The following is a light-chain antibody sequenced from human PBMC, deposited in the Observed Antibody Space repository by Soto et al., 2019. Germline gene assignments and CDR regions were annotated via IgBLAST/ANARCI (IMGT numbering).Light chain of an antibody. Sequence: DIQMTQSPSPLSASVGDRVTIACRASQSISDWLAWYQQKPGQAPKFLIYKASNLESGVPSRFSGSGSGTEFTLSISSLQPDDFATFYCQQYDAYPTTFGQGTKVEIK. CDR3: QQYDAYPTT. J-gene: IGKJ1*01. CDR2: KAS. CDR1: QSISDW. V-gene: IGKV1-5*03.